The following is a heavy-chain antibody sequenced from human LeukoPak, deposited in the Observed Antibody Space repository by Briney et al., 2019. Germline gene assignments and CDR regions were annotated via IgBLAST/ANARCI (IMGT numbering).Heavy chain of an antibody. V-gene: IGHV4-4*02. CDR1: GGSISSSNW. D-gene: IGHD4-17*01. Sequence: PSETLSLTCTVSGGSISSSNWWSWVRQPPGKGLEWIGEIYHSGSTNYNPSLKSRVTISVDTSKNQFSLKLRSVTAADTAVYYCARHDYGDYRSFDYWGQGTLVTVSS. J-gene: IGHJ4*02. CDR3: ARHDYGDYRSFDY. CDR2: IYHSGST.